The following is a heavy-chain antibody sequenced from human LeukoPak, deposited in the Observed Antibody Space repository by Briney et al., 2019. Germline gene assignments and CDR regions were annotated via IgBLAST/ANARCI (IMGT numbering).Heavy chain of an antibody. CDR3: ARVVGGPVDY. D-gene: IGHD3-10*01. CDR2: IYHSGST. Sequence: KPSETLSLTCTVSGGSISSAGYSWTWIRQPPGKGLEWIGYIYHSGSTNYNPSLKSRVTISVDTSKNQFSLNLNSVTAADTAVYYCARVVGGPVDYWGQGTLVTVSS. CDR1: GGSISSAGYS. J-gene: IGHJ4*02. V-gene: IGHV4-61*08.